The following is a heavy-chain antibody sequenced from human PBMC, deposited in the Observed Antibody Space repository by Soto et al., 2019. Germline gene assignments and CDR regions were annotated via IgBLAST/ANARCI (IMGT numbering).Heavy chain of an antibody. J-gene: IGHJ4*02. V-gene: IGHV3-23*01. Sequence: GGTLRLSCAASGFTFSSYAMSWVRQAPGRGVEWVSAISGSGGSTYYADSVKGRFTISRDNSKNTLYLQMNSLRAEDTAVYYCAKDRIWSGYYDYWGQGTLVTVS. D-gene: IGHD3-3*01. CDR3: AKDRIWSGYYDY. CDR2: ISGSGGST. CDR1: GFTFSSYA.